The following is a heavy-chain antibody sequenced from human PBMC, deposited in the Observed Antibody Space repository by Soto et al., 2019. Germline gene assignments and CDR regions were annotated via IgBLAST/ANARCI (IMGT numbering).Heavy chain of an antibody. CDR2: IYYSGST. CDR3: ARDQGGPVITGTPRWFDP. CDR1: GGSISSGGYY. J-gene: IGHJ5*02. V-gene: IGHV4-31*03. D-gene: IGHD1-7*01. Sequence: SETLSLTCTVSGGSISSGGYYWSWIRQHPGKGLEWIGYIYYSGSTYYNPSLKSRVTISVDTSKNQFSLKLSSVTAADTAVYYCARDQGGPVITGTPRWFDPWGQGTLVTVSS.